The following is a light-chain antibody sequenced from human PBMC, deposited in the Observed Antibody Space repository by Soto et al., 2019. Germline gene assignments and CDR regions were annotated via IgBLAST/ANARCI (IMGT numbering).Light chain of an antibody. V-gene: IGLV2-14*01. Sequence: QSALTQPASVSGSPGQSITISCTGTSSDVGAYNYVSWYQQHPGKAPKLMIYEVRNRPSGVSDRFSGSRSGNTASLTISGLQAEDESDYYCSTYTSASTSFGGGTKVTVL. CDR3: STYTSASTS. CDR1: SSDVGAYNY. J-gene: IGLJ2*01. CDR2: EVR.